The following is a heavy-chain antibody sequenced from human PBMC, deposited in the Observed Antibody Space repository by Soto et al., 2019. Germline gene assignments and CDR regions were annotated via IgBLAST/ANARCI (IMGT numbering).Heavy chain of an antibody. CDR3: AGDQTTMGGGYHDY. CDR1: GFTFSSYE. J-gene: IGHJ4*02. Sequence: EVQLVESGGGLVQPGGSLRLSCAASGFTFSSYEMNWVRQAPGKGLEWVSYISSGGSTIYYADSVKGRFTISRDNAKNSLYLQMNSLRAEDTAVYYCAGDQTTMGGGYHDYWGQGTLVTVSS. D-gene: IGHD5-18*01. CDR2: ISSGGSTI. V-gene: IGHV3-48*03.